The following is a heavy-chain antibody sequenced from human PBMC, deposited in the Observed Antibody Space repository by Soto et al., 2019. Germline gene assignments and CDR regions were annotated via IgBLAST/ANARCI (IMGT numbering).Heavy chain of an antibody. V-gene: IGHV1-69*06. J-gene: IGHJ4*02. D-gene: IGHD2-15*01. CDR1: GGTFSSYA. CDR2: IIPIFGTA. Sequence: ASVKVSCKASGGTFSSYAISWVRQAPGQGLEWMGGIIPIFGTANYAQKFQGRVTITADKSTSTAYMELSSLRSEDTAVYYCARSGSCSGGSCYSFFDYWGQGTLVTVSS. CDR3: ARSGSCSGGSCYSFFDY.